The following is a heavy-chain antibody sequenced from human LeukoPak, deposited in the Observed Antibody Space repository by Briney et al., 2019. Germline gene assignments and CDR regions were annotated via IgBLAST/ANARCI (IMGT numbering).Heavy chain of an antibody. J-gene: IGHJ4*02. CDR1: GYTFTGYY. V-gene: IGHV1-2*02. CDR2: INPNNGGT. Sequence: ASVKVSCKASGYTFTGYYMHWVRQAPGQGLEWMGWINPNNGGTNYAQKFQGRVTMTRDTSISTAYMELSRLRSDDTAVYYCAREPTYYYDSSGPDYWGQGTLVTVSS. D-gene: IGHD3-22*01. CDR3: AREPTYYYDSSGPDY.